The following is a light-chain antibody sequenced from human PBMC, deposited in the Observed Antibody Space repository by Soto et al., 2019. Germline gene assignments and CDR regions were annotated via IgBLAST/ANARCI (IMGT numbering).Light chain of an antibody. CDR3: QQRSNWPPVT. CDR1: QSVNSN. J-gene: IGKJ4*01. V-gene: IGKV3-11*01. CDR2: DAS. Sequence: EIVMTQSPATLSVSPGERVTLSCRASQSVNSNLAWYQQKPGQTPKLLIYDASNRATGIPARFSGSGSGTDFTLTISSLEPEDFAIYYCQQRSNWPPVTFGGGTKVEIK.